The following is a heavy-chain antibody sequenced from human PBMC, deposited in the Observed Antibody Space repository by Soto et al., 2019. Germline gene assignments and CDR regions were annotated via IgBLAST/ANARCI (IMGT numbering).Heavy chain of an antibody. D-gene: IGHD1-1*01. CDR2: IIPIFGTA. V-gene: IGHV1-69*06. CDR3: AAPSFFSYKGYFDY. CDR1: GGIFSSYA. Sequence: SVKVSCKASGGIFSSYAISWVRQAPGQGLEWMGGIIPIFGTANYAQKFQGRVTIIADKSTSTAYMELSSLRSEDTAVYYCAAPSFFSYKGYFDYWGQGTLVTVSS. J-gene: IGHJ4*02.